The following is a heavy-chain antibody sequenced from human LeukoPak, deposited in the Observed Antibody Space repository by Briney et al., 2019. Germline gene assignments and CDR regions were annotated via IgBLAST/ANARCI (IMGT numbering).Heavy chain of an antibody. Sequence: GESLQISCKGSGYYFTNYWIGRIRQMPGKGLEWMGIIYSGDSDTRYSPSFQGQVTISADKSISTAYLQWSSLKASDTAMYYCARAPQFSCGWYGPFDYWGQGSLVTVSS. CDR2: IYSGDSDT. CDR1: GYYFTNYW. J-gene: IGHJ4*02. D-gene: IGHD6-19*01. CDR3: ARAPQFSCGWYGPFDY. V-gene: IGHV5-51*01.